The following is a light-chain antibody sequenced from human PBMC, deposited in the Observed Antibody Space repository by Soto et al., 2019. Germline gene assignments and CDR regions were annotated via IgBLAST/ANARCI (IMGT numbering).Light chain of an antibody. CDR2: DAS. CDR3: QQYNGYSPTWT. Sequence: DIHMTQSPSTLSASEGDRVTITCRASQKISSWLAWYQQKPGTAPKLLIYDASSLESGVPSRFSGSGSGTEFTLTISSLQPDDFATYYCQQYNGYSPTWTFGQGTKVDIK. V-gene: IGKV1-5*01. CDR1: QKISSW. J-gene: IGKJ1*01.